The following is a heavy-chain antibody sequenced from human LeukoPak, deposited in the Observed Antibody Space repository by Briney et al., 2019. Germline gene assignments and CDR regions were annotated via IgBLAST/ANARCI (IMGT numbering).Heavy chain of an antibody. D-gene: IGHD6-13*01. J-gene: IGHJ4*02. V-gene: IGHV3-23*01. Sequence: GGSLRLSCAASGFTFSSYAMSWVRQAPGKGLEWVSVISGSSGSTYYADSVKGRFTISRDNSNNTLHLQMNSLRAEDTAVYYCAKAEPTSSSWYVGYFDYWGQGTLVTVSS. CDR1: GFTFSSYA. CDR2: ISGSSGST. CDR3: AKAEPTSSSWYVGYFDY.